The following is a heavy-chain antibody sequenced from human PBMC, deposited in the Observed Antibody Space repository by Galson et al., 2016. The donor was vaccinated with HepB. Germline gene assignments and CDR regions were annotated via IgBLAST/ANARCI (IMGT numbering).Heavy chain of an antibody. V-gene: IGHV3-74*01. Sequence: SQRLSCAASGFTFSSYWMHWVRQAPGKGLVWVSRITSDGSSTSYADSVKGRFTISRDNAKNTLYLQMNSLRAEDTAVYYCARDPPQQRWGQGTLVTVSS. CDR1: GFTFSSYW. D-gene: IGHD6-13*01. J-gene: IGHJ4*02. CDR3: ARDPPQQR. CDR2: ITSDGSST.